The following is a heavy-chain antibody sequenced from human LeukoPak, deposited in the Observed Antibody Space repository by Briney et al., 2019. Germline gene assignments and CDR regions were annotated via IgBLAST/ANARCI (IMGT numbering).Heavy chain of an antibody. J-gene: IGHJ4*02. V-gene: IGHV1-46*01. D-gene: IGHD6-13*01. Sequence: ASVKVSCKASGYTFTSYYMHWVRQAPGQGLEWMGIINPSGGSTSYAQKFQGRVTMTSDTSTSTVYMELSSLRSEDTAVYYCARDSFPHQIAAAGHFDYWGQGTLVTVSS. CDR3: ARDSFPHQIAAAGHFDY. CDR1: GYTFTSYY. CDR2: INPSGGST.